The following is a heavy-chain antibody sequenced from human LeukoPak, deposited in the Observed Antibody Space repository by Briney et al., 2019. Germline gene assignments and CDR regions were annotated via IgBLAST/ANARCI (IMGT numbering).Heavy chain of an antibody. J-gene: IGHJ3*02. CDR2: ISAYNGNT. V-gene: IGHV1-18*01. CDR1: GYTFTSYG. D-gene: IGHD1-26*01. CDR3: ARGWELLGDDAFDI. Sequence: VASVKVSCKASGYTFTSYGISWVRQAPGQGLEWMGWISAYNGNTSYAQKLQGRVTMTTDTSTSTAYMELRSLRSDDTAVYYCARGWELLGDDAFDIWGQGTMVTVSS.